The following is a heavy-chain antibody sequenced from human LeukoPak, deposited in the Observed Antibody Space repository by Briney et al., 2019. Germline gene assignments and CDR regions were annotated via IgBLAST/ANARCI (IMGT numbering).Heavy chain of an antibody. D-gene: IGHD3-22*01. CDR2: LGGSGVST. CDR1: GFTFSSYS. CDR3: ARVWLDYYDSSGYLTEYFQH. V-gene: IGHV3-23*01. Sequence: GGSLRLSCAASGFTFSSYSMTWVRQAPGKGLEWVSALGGSGVSTYYAESVKGRFTISRDNSKNTLYLQMNSLRPEDTAVYYCARVWLDYYDSSGYLTEYFQHWGQGTLVTVSS. J-gene: IGHJ1*01.